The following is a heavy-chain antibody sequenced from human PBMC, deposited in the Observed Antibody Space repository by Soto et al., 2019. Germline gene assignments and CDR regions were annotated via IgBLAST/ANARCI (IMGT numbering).Heavy chain of an antibody. CDR2: ISASGDDT. Sequence: VQLLESGGGLVQPGGSLRLSCAASGFTFSSGAMSWVRQAPGKGLEWVSAISASGDDTFYADSVKGRFTMSRDNSKKTLYLQMNGLRAEDTAVYYCAKEGLRRIFEFDYWGQGALVTVSS. CDR3: AKEGLRRIFEFDY. V-gene: IGHV3-23*01. J-gene: IGHJ4*02. CDR1: GFTFSSGA. D-gene: IGHD2-15*01.